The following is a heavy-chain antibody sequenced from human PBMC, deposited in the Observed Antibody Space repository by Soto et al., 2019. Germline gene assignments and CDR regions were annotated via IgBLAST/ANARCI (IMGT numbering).Heavy chain of an antibody. J-gene: IGHJ5*02. CDR1: GFTFSSYA. CDR2: ISGGGGST. Sequence: GGSLRLSCAVSGFTFSSYAMSWVRQAPGRGLEWVSAISGGGGSTYYADSVKGRFTISRDNSKNTLYLQMNSLRAEDTAVYHCAIAVAGQPFDPWGQGTRVTVSS. D-gene: IGHD6-19*01. V-gene: IGHV3-23*01. CDR3: AIAVAGQPFDP.